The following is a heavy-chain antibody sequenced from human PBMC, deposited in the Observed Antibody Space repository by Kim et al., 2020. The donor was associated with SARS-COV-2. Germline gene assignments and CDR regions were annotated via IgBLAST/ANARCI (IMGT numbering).Heavy chain of an antibody. CDR1: GYTFTSYY. J-gene: IGHJ4*02. CDR3: ARSFNYDILTGYYYGGRALDY. Sequence: ASVKVSYKASGYTFTSYYMHWVRQAPGQGLEWMGIINPSGGSTSYAQKFQVRVTMTRDTSTSTVYMELSSLRSEDTAVYYCARSFNYDILTGYYYGGRALDYWGQGTLVTVSS. V-gene: IGHV1-46*01. CDR2: INPSGGST. D-gene: IGHD3-9*01.